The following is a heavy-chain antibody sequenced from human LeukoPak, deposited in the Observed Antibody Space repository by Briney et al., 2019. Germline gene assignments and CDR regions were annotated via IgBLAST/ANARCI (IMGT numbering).Heavy chain of an antibody. J-gene: IGHJ4*02. CDR2: IGTAEDT. CDR3: ARVRRPYYFDY. V-gene: IGHV3-13*01. Sequence: GGSLRLSCAASGFTFSSYDMHWVRQATGKGLEWVSAIGTAEDTYYADSVKGRFTSSRENDKKSFYLQMNNLRAGDTAVYYCARVRRPYYFDYWGQGTLVTVSS. CDR1: GFTFSSYD.